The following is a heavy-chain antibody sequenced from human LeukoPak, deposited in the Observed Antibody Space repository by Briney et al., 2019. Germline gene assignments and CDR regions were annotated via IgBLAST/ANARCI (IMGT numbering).Heavy chain of an antibody. Sequence: GGSLRLSCAASGFTFSSYAMHWVRQAPGKGLEWVAVISYDGSNKYYADSVKGRFTISRDNSKNTLYLQMNSLRAEDTAVYYCARDRRLTHFDYWGQGTLVTVSS. CDR1: GFTFSSYA. V-gene: IGHV3-30-3*01. CDR2: ISYDGSNK. D-gene: IGHD6-25*01. CDR3: ARDRRLTHFDY. J-gene: IGHJ4*02.